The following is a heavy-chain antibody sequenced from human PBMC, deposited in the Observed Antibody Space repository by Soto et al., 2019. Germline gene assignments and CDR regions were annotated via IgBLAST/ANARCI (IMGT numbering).Heavy chain of an antibody. CDR1: GYTFTSYA. D-gene: IGHD6-13*01. J-gene: IGHJ6*02. Sequence: QVQLVQSGAEVKKPGASVKVSCKASGYTFTSYAMHWVRQPPGQRLEWMGWINAGNGNTKYSQKFQGRVTITRDTPAGTAYVGLSCLRSEDTAVYYCAMYSRSWYGYHPMDVWGQGTTVTV. V-gene: IGHV1-3*01. CDR3: AMYSRSWYGYHPMDV. CDR2: INAGNGNT.